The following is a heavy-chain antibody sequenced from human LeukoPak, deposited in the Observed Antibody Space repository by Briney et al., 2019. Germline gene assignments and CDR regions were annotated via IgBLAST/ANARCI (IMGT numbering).Heavy chain of an antibody. CDR1: GGSFSGYY. CDR3: ARVLVPRGADY. V-gene: IGHV4-34*01. Sequence: PSETLSLTCAVYGGSFSGYYWSWIRQPPGKGLEWIGEINHSGSTNYNPSLKSRVTISVDTSKNQFSLKLSSVTAADTAVYYCARVLVPRGADYWGQGTLVTVSS. CDR2: INHSGST. J-gene: IGHJ4*02. D-gene: IGHD2-2*01.